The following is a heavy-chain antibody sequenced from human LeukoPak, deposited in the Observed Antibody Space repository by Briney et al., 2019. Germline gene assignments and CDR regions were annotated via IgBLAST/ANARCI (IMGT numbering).Heavy chain of an antibody. V-gene: IGHV3-53*01. Sequence: GGSLTPTCAASGFTVSSNYMSWVRQAPGKGLEWVSVIYSGGSTYYADSVKGRFTISRDNSKNTLYLQMNSLRAEDTAVYYCARGGYSYGPQAFWGQGNLVTVSS. CDR2: IYSGGST. CDR3: ARGGYSYGPQAF. CDR1: GFTVSSNY. D-gene: IGHD5-18*01. J-gene: IGHJ4*02.